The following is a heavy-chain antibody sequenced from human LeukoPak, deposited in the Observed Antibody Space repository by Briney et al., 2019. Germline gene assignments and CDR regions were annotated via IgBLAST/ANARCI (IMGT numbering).Heavy chain of an antibody. J-gene: IGHJ4*02. CDR1: GFTFSNAW. CDR3: ARDQLNWGIGFCDY. V-gene: IGHV3-15*01. D-gene: IGHD7-27*01. CDR2: LKSKTDAGTT. Sequence: GGSLRLSCAASGFTFSNAWMSWVRQAPGKGLEWVGRLKSKTDAGTTDYAAPVKGRFTISRDNAKNSLYLQMNSLRAEDTAVYYCARDQLNWGIGFCDYWGQGTLVTVSS.